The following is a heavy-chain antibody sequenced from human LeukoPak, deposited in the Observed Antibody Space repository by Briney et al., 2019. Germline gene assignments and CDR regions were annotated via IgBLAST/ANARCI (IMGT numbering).Heavy chain of an antibody. Sequence: GGSLTLSCAASGFTLSSYAMSWVRQAPGEGLECVSHIRGSADSTYYSDSVKGRFTISRDNSRNTLYLQMNSLRAEDTAVYYCAKGGGNGAFDPWGQGTLVTVSS. V-gene: IGHV3-23*01. CDR1: GFTLSSYA. CDR2: IRGSADST. CDR3: AKGGGNGAFDP. D-gene: IGHD4-23*01. J-gene: IGHJ5*02.